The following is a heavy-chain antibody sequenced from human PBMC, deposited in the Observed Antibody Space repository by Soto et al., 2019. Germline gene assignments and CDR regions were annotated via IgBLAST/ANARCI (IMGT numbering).Heavy chain of an antibody. J-gene: IGHJ4*02. CDR2: IIPMFGTA. CDR1: GGHFSTYA. Sequence: QVHLVQSGAEVNKPESSVKVSCKAPGGHFSTYALSWVRHAPRQGLAWMGGIIPMFGTANYAQRFQDRVTITEDESTNTVDLELSSLRSEDTAVYFCASGIQLWLRRINNGYSGWGQGTLVTVSS. D-gene: IGHD5-18*01. CDR3: ASGIQLWLRRINNGYSG. V-gene: IGHV1-69*12.